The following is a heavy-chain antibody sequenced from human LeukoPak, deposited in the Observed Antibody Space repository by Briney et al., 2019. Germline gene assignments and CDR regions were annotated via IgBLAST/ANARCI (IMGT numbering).Heavy chain of an antibody. CDR1: EFTFSNYA. Sequence: GGSLRLSCAASEFTFSNYAMNWVRQAPGKGLGWVSGISGGGGSTYYADSVKGRFTISRDNSKNTLYLQMDSLRAEDTALYYCAKGSGINHYHWIDPWGQGTLVTVSS. J-gene: IGHJ5*02. CDR2: ISGGGGST. V-gene: IGHV3-23*01. D-gene: IGHD1-14*01. CDR3: AKGSGINHYHWIDP.